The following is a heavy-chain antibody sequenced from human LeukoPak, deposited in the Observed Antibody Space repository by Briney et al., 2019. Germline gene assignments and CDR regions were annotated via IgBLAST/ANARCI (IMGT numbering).Heavy chain of an antibody. CDR2: ISSDGSNV. CDR3: ARGRSNSGWYYFDY. CDR1: GFTFSNYP. Sequence: HTGGSLRLSCAASGFTFSNYPVHWVRQAPGKGLEWVAIISSDGSNVDYADSVKGRFTISRDNSKNTLYLQMNSLRAEDTAVYYCARGRSNSGWYYFDYWGQGTLVTVSS. V-gene: IGHV3-30-3*01. J-gene: IGHJ4*02. D-gene: IGHD6-19*01.